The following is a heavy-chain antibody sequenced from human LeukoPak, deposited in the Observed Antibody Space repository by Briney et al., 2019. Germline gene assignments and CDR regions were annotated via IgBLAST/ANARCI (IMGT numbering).Heavy chain of an antibody. CDR3: ARGRYDFWSGYHRNAFDI. CDR2: INHSGST. J-gene: IGHJ3*02. V-gene: IGHV4-34*01. Sequence: SETLSLTCAVYGGSFSAYYWSWIRQPPGKGLEWIGEINHSGSTNFNPSLKSRVTISVDTSKNQFSLKLSSVTAADTAVYYCARGRYDFWSGYHRNAFDIWGQGTMVTVSS. D-gene: IGHD3-3*01. CDR1: GGSFSAYY.